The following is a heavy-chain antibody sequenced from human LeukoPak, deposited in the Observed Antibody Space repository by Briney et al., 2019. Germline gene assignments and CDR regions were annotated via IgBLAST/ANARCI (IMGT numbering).Heavy chain of an antibody. CDR3: ASTTDLDN. J-gene: IGHJ4*02. CDR1: AFTFNNYA. CDR2: IKYDEGET. V-gene: IGHV3-7*01. Sequence: GGSLRLSCAASAFTFNNYAMSWVRQAPGKGLEWVANIKYDEGETYYVDSVKGRFTVSRDNAKNSLYLQMSSLRVEDTALYYCASTTDLDNWGQGTLVTVSS. D-gene: IGHD4-11*01.